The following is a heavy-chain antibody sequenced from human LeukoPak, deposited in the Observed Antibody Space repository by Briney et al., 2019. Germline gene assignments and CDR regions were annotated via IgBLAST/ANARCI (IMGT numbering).Heavy chain of an antibody. J-gene: IGHJ4*02. V-gene: IGHV4-61*08. Sequence: SETLSLTCAVSGGSISSGGYSWSWIRQPPGKGLEWIGYIYYSGSTNYNPSLTSRVTISVDTPKNQFSLKLSSVTAADTAVYYCARHSYDYVWGSYRPTFDYWGQGTLVTVSS. CDR3: ARHSYDYVWGSYRPTFDY. CDR1: GGSISSGGYS. CDR2: IYYSGST. D-gene: IGHD3-16*02.